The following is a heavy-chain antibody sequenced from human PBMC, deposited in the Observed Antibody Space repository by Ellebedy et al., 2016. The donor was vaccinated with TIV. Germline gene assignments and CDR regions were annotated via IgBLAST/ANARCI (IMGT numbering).Heavy chain of an antibody. CDR2: IRSKANNDAT. CDR1: GLTRSGSA. Sequence: GESLKISCAASGLTRSGSARHWVRQASGKGLEWVGRIRSKANNDATAYAASVEGRFTIYRDDSENTVNLQMNSLKLEDADVYYCTKQWTTHGVYHYNHWGQGALVAFS. V-gene: IGHV3-73*01. D-gene: IGHD2-8*01. CDR3: TKQWTTHGVYHYNH. J-gene: IGHJ5*02.